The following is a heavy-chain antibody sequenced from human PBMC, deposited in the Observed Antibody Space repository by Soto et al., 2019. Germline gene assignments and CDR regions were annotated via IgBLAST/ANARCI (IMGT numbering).Heavy chain of an antibody. CDR3: AGYGDYLFDY. J-gene: IGHJ4*02. CDR2: ISYDGSNK. D-gene: IGHD4-17*01. Sequence: GSLRLSCAASGFTFSSYGMHWVRQAPGKGLEWVAVISYDGSNKYYADSVKGRFTISRDNSKNTLYLQMNSLRAEDTAVYYCAGYGDYLFDYWGQGTLVTVSS. CDR1: GFTFSSYG. V-gene: IGHV3-30*03.